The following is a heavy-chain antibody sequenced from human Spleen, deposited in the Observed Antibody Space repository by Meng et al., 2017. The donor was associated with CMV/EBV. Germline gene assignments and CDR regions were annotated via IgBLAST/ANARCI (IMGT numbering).Heavy chain of an antibody. V-gene: IGHV3-21*01. CDR2: ISSSSSYI. Sequence: GGSLRLSCAASGFTFSSYSMNWVRQAPGKGLEWVSSISSSSSYIYYADSVKGRFTISRDNAKNSLYLQMNSLRVEDTAVYYCARGYYDSSGLFDCWGQGTLVTVSS. D-gene: IGHD3-22*01. J-gene: IGHJ4*02. CDR3: ARGYYDSSGLFDC. CDR1: GFTFSSYS.